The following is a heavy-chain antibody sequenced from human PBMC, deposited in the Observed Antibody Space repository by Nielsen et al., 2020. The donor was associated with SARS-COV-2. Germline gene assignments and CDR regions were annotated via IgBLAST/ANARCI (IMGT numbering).Heavy chain of an antibody. Sequence: SETLSLTCTVSDDSISTSTYYWGWIRQAPGKGLEWIGEIDHSGDTNYNPSLKSRVTISVDKSKNQFSLKLTSATAADTAVYYCFLRLFNWLSTGEDFWGRGTLVTVSS. CDR3: FLRLFNWLSTGEDF. J-gene: IGHJ4*02. CDR2: IDHSGDT. CDR1: DDSISTSTYY. D-gene: IGHD3-9*01. V-gene: IGHV4-39*07.